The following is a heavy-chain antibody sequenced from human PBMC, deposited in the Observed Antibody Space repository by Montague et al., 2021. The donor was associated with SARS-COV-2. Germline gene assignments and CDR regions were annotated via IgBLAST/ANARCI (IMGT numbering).Heavy chain of an antibody. CDR1: GFTFSSYW. J-gene: IGHJ6*02. CDR3: ARDSIAVAGSPYYYGMDV. CDR2: IKQDGSEK. D-gene: IGHD6-19*01. Sequence: SLRLSCAASGFTFSSYWMSWVRQAPGKGLEWVANIKQDGSEKYYVDSVKGRFTISRDNAKNSLYLQMNSLRAEDTAVHYCARDSIAVAGSPYYYGMDVWGQGTTVTVSS. V-gene: IGHV3-7*01.